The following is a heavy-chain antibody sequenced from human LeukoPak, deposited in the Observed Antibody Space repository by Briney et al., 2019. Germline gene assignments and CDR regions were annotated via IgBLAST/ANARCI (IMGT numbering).Heavy chain of an antibody. CDR1: GITFNDSY. CDR2: MYTGGSTI. CDR3: ATSGGHPKGFDF. D-gene: IGHD2-15*01. Sequence: GGSLRLSCAASGITFNDSYMSWIRQAPGKGLEWISFMYTGGSTIYYADSVEGRFTISRDNAKSSLHLQMNSLSAEDTAVYYCATSGGHPKGFDFWGQGTLVTVSS. J-gene: IGHJ4*02. V-gene: IGHV3-11*04.